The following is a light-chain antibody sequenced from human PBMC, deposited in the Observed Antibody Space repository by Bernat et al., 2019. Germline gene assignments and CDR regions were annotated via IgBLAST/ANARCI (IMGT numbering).Light chain of an antibody. Sequence: EIVMTQSPATLSVSPGERATLSCRASQSVSSNLAWYQQKPGQAPRLLISDASTRATGTPARFSGSGSGTEFTLTISSLKSEDFAVYYCQQYNDWPGYTFGQGTKLEIK. CDR1: QSVSSN. CDR3: QQYNDWPGYT. J-gene: IGKJ2*01. CDR2: DAS. V-gene: IGKV3-15*01.